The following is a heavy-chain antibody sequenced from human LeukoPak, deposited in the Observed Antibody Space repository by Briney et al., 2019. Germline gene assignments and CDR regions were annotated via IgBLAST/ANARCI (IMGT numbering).Heavy chain of an antibody. CDR2: INPSGGST. CDR1: GYTFTSYY. J-gene: IGHJ4*02. CDR3: ARDQAAMVAFDY. D-gene: IGHD5-18*01. Sequence: GASVKVSCKASGYTFTSYYMHWVRQAPGQGLEWMGLINPSGGSTSYAQKFQGRVTMTRDTSTSTVYMELSSLRSEDTAVYYCARDQAAMVAFDYWGQGTLVTVSS. V-gene: IGHV1-46*01.